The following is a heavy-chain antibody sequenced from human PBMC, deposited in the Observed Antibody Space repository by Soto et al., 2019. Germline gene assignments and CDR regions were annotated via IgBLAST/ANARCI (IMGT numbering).Heavy chain of an antibody. Sequence: ASVKVSCKASGYTFTTYAIHWVRQAPGQRLEWMGWVNAENGNTKYSQKFQGRVTITVDTSASTAYMEMSSLRSEDTAVYYCARDIFGLLTLGVSDFWGQGTLVTVSS. D-gene: IGHD3-10*02. J-gene: IGHJ4*02. CDR3: ARDIFGLLTLGVSDF. CDR2: VNAENGNT. V-gene: IGHV1-3*01. CDR1: GYTFTTYA.